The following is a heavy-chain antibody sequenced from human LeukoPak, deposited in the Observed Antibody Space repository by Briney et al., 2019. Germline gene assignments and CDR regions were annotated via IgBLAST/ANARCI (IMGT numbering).Heavy chain of an antibody. Sequence: SETLSLTCTVSGGSISSYYWSWIRQPPGKGLEWIGYIYYSGSTNYNPSLKSRVTLSVDTSKNQFSLKLSSVTAADTAVYYCARDIAAAGMAPYYYYMDVWGKGTTVIVSS. D-gene: IGHD6-13*01. CDR2: IYYSGST. J-gene: IGHJ6*03. CDR3: ARDIAAAGMAPYYYYMDV. CDR1: GGSISSYY. V-gene: IGHV4-59*01.